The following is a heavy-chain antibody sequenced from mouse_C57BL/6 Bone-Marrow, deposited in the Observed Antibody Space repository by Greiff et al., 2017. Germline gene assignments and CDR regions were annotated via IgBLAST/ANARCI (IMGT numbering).Heavy chain of an antibody. CDR2: IYPGDGGT. V-gene: IGHV1-80*01. J-gene: IGHJ2*01. CDR3: ARSLRFDY. D-gene: IGHD1-1*01. CDR1: GYAFSSYW. Sequence: ESGAELVKPGASVKISCKASGYAFSSYWMNWVKQRPGRGLEWIGQIYPGDGGTNYNGKFKGKATLAADKSASTAYMQLSSLTSEDSAVYVCARSLRFDYWGQGTTLTVSS.